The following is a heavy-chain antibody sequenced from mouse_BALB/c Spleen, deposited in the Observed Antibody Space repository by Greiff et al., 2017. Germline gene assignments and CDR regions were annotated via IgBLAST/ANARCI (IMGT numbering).Heavy chain of an antibody. CDR1: GDSITSGY. CDR2: ISYSGST. CDR3: ARGGYGGKNAMDY. V-gene: IGHV3-8*02. J-gene: IGHJ4*01. Sequence: EVKLQESGPSLVKPSQTLSLTCSVTGDSITSGYWNWIRKFPGNKLEYMGYISYSGSTYYNPSLKSRISITRDTSKNQYYLQLNSVTTEDTATYYCARGGYGGKNAMDYWGQGTSVTVSS. D-gene: IGHD1-2*01.